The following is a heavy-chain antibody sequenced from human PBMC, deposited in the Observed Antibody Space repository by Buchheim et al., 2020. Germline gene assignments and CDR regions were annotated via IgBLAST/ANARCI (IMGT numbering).Heavy chain of an antibody. D-gene: IGHD6-19*01. CDR1: GFTFSNYA. CDR3: AKDARYASGWSHES. Sequence: EVQLLESGGGLIQPGGSLRLSCAASGFTFSNYAMTWVRQPPGKGLEWVSGISGSGDGTNYADSVKGRFTISRDNSKNRLYLQLDSLRGEDTAVYYCAKDARYASGWSHESWGQGTL. V-gene: IGHV3-23*01. J-gene: IGHJ1*01. CDR2: ISGSGDGT.